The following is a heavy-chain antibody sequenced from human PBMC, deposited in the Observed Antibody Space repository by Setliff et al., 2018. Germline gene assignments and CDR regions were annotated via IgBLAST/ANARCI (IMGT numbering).Heavy chain of an antibody. V-gene: IGHV1-18*01. D-gene: IGHD2-2*01. Sequence: GASVKVSCKTSGYTFTNYGINWVRQAPGQGLEWMGWTSAYAQKFQGRVTMTTDTPTSTAYMELRSLRSDDTAVHFCARGPPDFVVVPAAAKFDYWGQGTLVTVSS. J-gene: IGHJ4*02. CDR1: GYTFTNYG. CDR3: ARGPPDFVVVPAAAKFDY. CDR2: TSA.